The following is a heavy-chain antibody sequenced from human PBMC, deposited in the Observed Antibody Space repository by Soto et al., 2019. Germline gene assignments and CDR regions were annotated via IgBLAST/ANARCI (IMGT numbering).Heavy chain of an antibody. Sequence: LRLSCAASRFTFSSYAMSWVRQAPGKGLEWVSSISSSSSYIYYADSVKGRFTISRDNAKNSLYLQMNSLRAEDTAVYYCARDLPGTTLGYYYGMDVWGQGTTVTVSS. D-gene: IGHD1-7*01. J-gene: IGHJ6*02. CDR2: ISSSSSYI. V-gene: IGHV3-21*01. CDR3: ARDLPGTTLGYYYGMDV. CDR1: RFTFSSYA.